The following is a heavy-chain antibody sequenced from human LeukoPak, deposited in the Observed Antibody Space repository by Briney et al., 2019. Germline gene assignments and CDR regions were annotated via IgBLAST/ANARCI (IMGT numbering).Heavy chain of an antibody. CDR2: IYPGDSDT. CDR1: GYSFANYW. V-gene: IGHV5-51*01. D-gene: IGHD2-15*01. Sequence: GESLKISCKASGYSFANYWIGWVRQMLGKGLEWMGTIYPGDSDTRYSPSFQGQVTISADKSISTAYLQWSSLKASDTAMYYCARRRHCTSGSCEDFDFWGQGTLVTVSS. J-gene: IGHJ4*02. CDR3: ARRRHCTSGSCEDFDF.